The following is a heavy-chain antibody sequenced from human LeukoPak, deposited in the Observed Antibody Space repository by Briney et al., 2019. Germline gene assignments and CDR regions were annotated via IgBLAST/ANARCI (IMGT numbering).Heavy chain of an antibody. CDR2: IYDSGST. Sequence: SETLSLTXTVSGGSIRSYYWSWIRQPPGKGLEWIGYIYDSGSTNYNPSLKSRVTISLDTSKNQFSLKLSSVTAADTAVYYCARHGGGYSFDYWGQGTLVTVSS. CDR1: GGSIRSYY. J-gene: IGHJ4*02. CDR3: ARHGGGYSFDY. D-gene: IGHD5-18*01. V-gene: IGHV4-59*01.